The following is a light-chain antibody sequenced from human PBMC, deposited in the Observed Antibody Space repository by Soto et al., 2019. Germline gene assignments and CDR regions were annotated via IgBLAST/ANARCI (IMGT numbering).Light chain of an antibody. CDR2: EVS. Sequence: QSALTQPASVSGSPGQSIAISCTGTGSDVGGYNYVSWYQQHPGKAPKLMIYEVSNRPSGVSNRFSGSKSGNTASLTISGLQAEDEADYYCSSYTRSSTWVFGGGTKLTVL. V-gene: IGLV2-14*01. CDR3: SSYTRSSTWV. J-gene: IGLJ3*02. CDR1: GSDVGGYNY.